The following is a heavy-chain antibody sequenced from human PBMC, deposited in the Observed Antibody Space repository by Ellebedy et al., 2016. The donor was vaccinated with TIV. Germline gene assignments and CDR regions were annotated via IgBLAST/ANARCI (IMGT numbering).Heavy chain of an antibody. V-gene: IGHV3-43D*03. J-gene: IGHJ3*02. D-gene: IGHD3-10*01. Sequence: GESLKISCAASGFAFDGSAMHWVRQAPGKGLEWVSLLTWDGRATHYADSVKGRFTISRENSKQSLYLQMNNLRPEDTALYYCSKDLYGAGSSDAFDIWGQGTMVTVSS. CDR1: GFAFDGSA. CDR2: LTWDGRAT. CDR3: SKDLYGAGSSDAFDI.